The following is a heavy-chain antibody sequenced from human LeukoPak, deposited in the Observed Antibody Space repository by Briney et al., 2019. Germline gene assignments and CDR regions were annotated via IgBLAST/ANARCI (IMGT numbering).Heavy chain of an antibody. CDR1: GYTFIRYD. D-gene: IGHD3-22*01. V-gene: IGHV1-8*01. J-gene: IGHJ4*02. CDR2: MNPNSGIT. Sequence: APLKVSWKASGYTFIRYDINWVRQATGQGLEWLGWMNPNSGITGSAQKFQGRVSMTRKTTIATAYMELSSLKSQHTAVYYSARGLYYYDSNGRTPYDYWGQGTLVTVSS. CDR3: ARGLYYYDSNGRTPYDY.